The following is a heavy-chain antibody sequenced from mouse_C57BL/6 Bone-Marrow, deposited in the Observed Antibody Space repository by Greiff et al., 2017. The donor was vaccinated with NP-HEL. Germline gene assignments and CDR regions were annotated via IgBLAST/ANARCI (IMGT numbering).Heavy chain of an antibody. Sequence: EVKVVESGGDLVKPGGSLKLSCAASGFTFSSYGMSWVRQTPDKRLEWVATISSGGSYTYYPDSVKGRFTISRDNAKNTLYLQMSSLKSEDTAMYYCARHRATVVAPWFDVWGTGTTVTVSS. CDR2: ISSGGSYT. D-gene: IGHD1-1*01. CDR3: ARHRATVVAPWFDV. J-gene: IGHJ1*03. CDR1: GFTFSSYG. V-gene: IGHV5-6*01.